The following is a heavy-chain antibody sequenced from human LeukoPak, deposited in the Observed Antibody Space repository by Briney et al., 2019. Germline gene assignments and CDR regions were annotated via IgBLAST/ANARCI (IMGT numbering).Heavy chain of an antibody. J-gene: IGHJ5*02. D-gene: IGHD6-13*01. CDR3: AREIGERELHSSAQVTIAAARFDP. V-gene: IGHV4-34*01. CDR2: INHSGST. Sequence: SETLSLTCAVYGGSFSGYYWSWIRPPPGKGLEWVGEINHSGSTNSNPSLKSQVTISVDTSKNQFSLKLSSVTAADTAVYYCAREIGERELHSSAQVTIAAARFDPWGQGTLVTVSS. CDR1: GGSFSGYY.